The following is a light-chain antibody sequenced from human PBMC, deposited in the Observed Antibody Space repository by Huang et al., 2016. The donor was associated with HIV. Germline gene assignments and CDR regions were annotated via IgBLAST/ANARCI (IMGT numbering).Light chain of an antibody. Sequence: DIQMTQSPSSLSASVGDRVTITCRASQTIDKHLNWYQQKPGKAPKLLISVASSLQSGVPSRFSGGGSGTFFTLTINGLQPEDSASYYCQQGYVTPWTFGQGTKVEIK. CDR1: QTIDKH. CDR3: QQGYVTPWT. J-gene: IGKJ1*01. CDR2: VAS. V-gene: IGKV1-39*01.